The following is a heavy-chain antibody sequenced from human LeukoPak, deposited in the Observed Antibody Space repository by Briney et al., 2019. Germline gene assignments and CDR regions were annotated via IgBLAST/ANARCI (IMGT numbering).Heavy chain of an antibody. CDR3: AKEDSSGWNYYFDY. J-gene: IGHJ4*02. CDR2: ISGSGGRT. D-gene: IGHD6-19*01. V-gene: IGHV3-23*01. CDR1: GFAFSSYA. Sequence: GGSLRLSCAASGFAFSSYAMSWVRQAPGKGLEWVSGISGSGGRTYYADSVKGRFTISRDNSKNTLHLQMNSLRAEDTAVYYCAKEDSSGWNYYFDYWGQGTLVSVSS.